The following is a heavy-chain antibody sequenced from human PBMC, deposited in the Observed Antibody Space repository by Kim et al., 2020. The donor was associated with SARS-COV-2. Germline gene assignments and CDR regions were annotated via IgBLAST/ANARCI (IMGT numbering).Heavy chain of an antibody. CDR3: AKAAWNGGSLGYYYYGMDV. D-gene: IGHD2-8*01. J-gene: IGHJ6*02. CDR2: ISWNSGSI. V-gene: IGHV3-9*01. CDR1: GFTFGDYA. Sequence: GGSLRLSCAASGFTFGDYAMHWVRQAPGKGLEWVSGISWNSGSIDYADSVKGRFTISRDNAKNSLYLQMNSLRAEDTALYYCAKAAWNGGSLGYYYYGMDVWGQGTTVTVSS.